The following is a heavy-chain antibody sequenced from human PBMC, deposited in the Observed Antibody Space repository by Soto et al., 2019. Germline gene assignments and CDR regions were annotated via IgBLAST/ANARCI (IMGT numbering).Heavy chain of an antibody. CDR2: FDPEDGET. J-gene: IGHJ5*02. CDR1: GYTLTELS. Sequence: ASVKVSCKVSGYTLTELSMHWVRQAPGKGLEGMGGFDPEDGETIYAQKFQGRVTMTEDTSTDTAYMELSSLRSEDTAVYYCATDGGGPSWFDPWGQGTLVTVSS. CDR3: ATDGGGPSWFDP. D-gene: IGHD3-16*01. V-gene: IGHV1-24*01.